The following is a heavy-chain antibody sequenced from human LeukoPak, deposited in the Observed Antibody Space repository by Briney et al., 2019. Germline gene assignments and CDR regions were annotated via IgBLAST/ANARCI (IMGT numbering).Heavy chain of an antibody. CDR2: INHRGST. D-gene: IGHD3-22*01. Sequence: SETLSLTCAVYGGSFSGYYWSWIRQPPGKGLEWIGEINHRGSTNYNPSLKSRVTISVDTSKNQFSLKLSSVTAADTAVYSCARGPPMYSYGSSAYHYDYFQYWGQGTLVTVSS. J-gene: IGHJ4*02. V-gene: IGHV4-34*01. CDR3: ARGPPMYSYGSSAYHYDYFQY. CDR1: GGSFSGYY.